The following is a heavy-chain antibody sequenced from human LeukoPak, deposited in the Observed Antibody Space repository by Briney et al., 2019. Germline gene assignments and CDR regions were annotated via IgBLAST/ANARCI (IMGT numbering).Heavy chain of an antibody. Sequence: GGSLRLSCAASGFTFSDYYMSWIRQAPGKGLEWVSYISSSGSTIYYADSVKGRFTISRDNAKNSLYLQMNSLRAEDTAVYYCARDLVDDYVWGSYCYWGQGNPGHRLL. CDR1: GFTFSDYY. V-gene: IGHV3-11*01. D-gene: IGHD3-16*01. CDR3: ARDLVDDYVWGSYCY. CDR2: ISSSGSTI. J-gene: IGHJ4*02.